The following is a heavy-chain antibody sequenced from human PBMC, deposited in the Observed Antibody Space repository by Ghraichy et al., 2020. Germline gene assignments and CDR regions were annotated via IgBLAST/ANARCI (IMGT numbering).Heavy chain of an antibody. V-gene: IGHV3-48*02. Sequence: GESLNISCAASGFTFSSYSMNWVRQAPGKGLEWVSYISSSSSTIYYADSVKGRFTISRDNAKNSLYLQMNSLRDEDTAVYYCARDPEAAAGRRYYFDYWGQGTLVTVSS. J-gene: IGHJ4*02. CDR1: GFTFSSYS. CDR2: ISSSSSTI. CDR3: ARDPEAAAGRRYYFDY. D-gene: IGHD6-13*01.